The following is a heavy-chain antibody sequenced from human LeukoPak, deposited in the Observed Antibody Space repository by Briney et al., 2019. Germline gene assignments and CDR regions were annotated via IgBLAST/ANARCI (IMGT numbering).Heavy chain of an antibody. V-gene: IGHV1-18*04. Sequence: AVKVSCKASGYIFTSRGITWVRQAPGQGLEGMGWISAYNGNTNYAQHVQGRVTVTRDTSTSTAYMELRSLRFDDTAVYYCARDLPGAAVEGTTRGMDVWGQGATVTVSS. CDR3: ARDLPGAAVEGTTRGMDV. CDR2: ISAYNGNT. CDR1: GYIFTSRG. J-gene: IGHJ6*02. D-gene: IGHD6-19*01.